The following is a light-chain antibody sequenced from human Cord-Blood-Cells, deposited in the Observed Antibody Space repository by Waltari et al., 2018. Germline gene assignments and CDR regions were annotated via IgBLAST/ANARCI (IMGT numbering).Light chain of an antibody. Sequence: QSALTQPASVSGSPGPSITISCTGTSSDAGGYNYVSWYQQHPGKAPKLMIYEVSNRPSGVSNRFSGSKSGNTASLTISGLQAEDEADYYCSSYTSSSTYVFGTGTKVTVL. CDR2: EVS. CDR3: SSYTSSSTYV. V-gene: IGLV2-14*01. CDR1: SSDAGGYNY. J-gene: IGLJ1*01.